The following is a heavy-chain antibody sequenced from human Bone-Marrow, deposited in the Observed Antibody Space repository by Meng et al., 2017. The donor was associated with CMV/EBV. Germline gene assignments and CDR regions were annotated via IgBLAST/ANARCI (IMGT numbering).Heavy chain of an antibody. V-gene: IGHV1-8*01. CDR1: GYTFTSYD. Sequence: QGHLLKAGAEVKKPGASVKVSGKASGYTFTSYDINSVRQAAGQGLEWMGWMNPNSGNTDYAQKFQGRVTMTRNISKSTAYMDLSSLRSEDTVVYYCATGVADFEYWGQGTLVTVSS. CDR2: MNPNSGNT. J-gene: IGHJ4*02. D-gene: IGHD6-19*01. CDR3: ATGVADFEY.